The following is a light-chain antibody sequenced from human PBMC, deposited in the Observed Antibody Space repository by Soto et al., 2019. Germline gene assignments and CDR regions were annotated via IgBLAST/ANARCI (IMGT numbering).Light chain of an antibody. CDR3: SSYTTRLSLDV. CDR1: SSDVGGFNY. V-gene: IGLV2-14*01. Sequence: QSALTQPASVSGSPGQSISISCTGTSSDVGGFNYVSWYQQRPGKVPKLIIYEVSNRPSGISYRFSGSKSGNTASLTISGLQAEDEADYYCSSYTTRLSLDVFGTGTKLTVL. CDR2: EVS. J-gene: IGLJ1*01.